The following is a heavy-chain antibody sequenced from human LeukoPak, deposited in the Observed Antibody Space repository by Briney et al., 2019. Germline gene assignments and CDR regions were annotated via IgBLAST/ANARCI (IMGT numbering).Heavy chain of an antibody. D-gene: IGHD3-22*01. CDR2: IYTSGST. Sequence: PSETLSLTCTVSGGSINSGSYYWSWIRQPAGKGLEWIGRIYTSGSTNYNPSLKSRVTISLDTSKNQFSLKLGSVTAADTAVYYCATRAPYYYDSSGYCRYWGQGTLVTVSS. CDR3: ATRAPYYYDSSGYCRY. CDR1: GGSINSGSYY. V-gene: IGHV4-61*02. J-gene: IGHJ4*02.